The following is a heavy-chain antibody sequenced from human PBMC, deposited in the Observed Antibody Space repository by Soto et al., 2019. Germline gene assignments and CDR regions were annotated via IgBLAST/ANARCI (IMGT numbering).Heavy chain of an antibody. CDR2: ISYDGSNK. J-gene: IGHJ6*02. CDR1: GFTFSSYG. D-gene: IGHD2-2*01. Sequence: QVQLVESGGGVVQPGRSLRLSCAASGFTFSSYGMHWVRQAPGKGLEWVAVISYDGSNKYYADSVKSRFTISRDNSKNTQYLQMNSLRAEDTAVYYSAKSQAQVVPAAPIYYYYGMDVWGQRTTVTVSS. CDR3: AKSQAQVVPAAPIYYYYGMDV. V-gene: IGHV3-30*18.